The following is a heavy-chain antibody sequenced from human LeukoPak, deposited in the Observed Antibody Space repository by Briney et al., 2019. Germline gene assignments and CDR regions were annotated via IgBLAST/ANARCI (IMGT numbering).Heavy chain of an antibody. D-gene: IGHD6-19*01. CDR3: SRGSGWLSVY. V-gene: IGHV3-49*03. J-gene: IGHJ4*02. CDR2: ISGGTT. Sequence: GGSLRLSCTASGFTFGDYLMSWFRQAPGKGLEWIGFISGGTTEYAASVKGRFTISRDDSTSIAYLQMNSLTTEDKAVYYCSRGSGWLSVYWGQGTLVTVSS. CDR1: GFTFGDYL.